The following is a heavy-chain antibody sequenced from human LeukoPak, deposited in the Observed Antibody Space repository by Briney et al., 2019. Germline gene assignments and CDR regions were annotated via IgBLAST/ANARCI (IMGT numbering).Heavy chain of an antibody. D-gene: IGHD3-9*01. V-gene: IGHV3-23*01. CDR3: AKEAAYDILTGYYSSTYFDY. J-gene: IGHJ4*02. Sequence: PGGSLRLSFAASGFTFSSYAMSLVRQAPGKGLDWVSAISGIGGSTYYADSVKGRFTISRDNSKNTLYLQMNSLRAEDTAVYFCAKEAAYDILTGYYSSTYFDYWGQGTLVTVSS. CDR1: GFTFSSYA. CDR2: ISGIGGST.